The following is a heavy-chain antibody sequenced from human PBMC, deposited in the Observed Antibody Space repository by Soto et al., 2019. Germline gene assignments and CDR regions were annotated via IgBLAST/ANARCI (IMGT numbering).Heavy chain of an antibody. V-gene: IGHV1-18*01. D-gene: IGHD6-19*01. CDR3: ARDSMIRSSVNFAY. CDR2: ISAYSRNT. CDR1: GYTFNNFG. J-gene: IGHJ4*02. Sequence: QLVQSGSEVKKPGASVKVSCKASGYTFNNFGVSWVRQAPGQGLEWMGWISAYSRNTNYARSLQGRVPMTTDTSRSTAYMELGSLKFDDTAVYYCARDSMIRSSVNFAYWGQGTLVTVS.